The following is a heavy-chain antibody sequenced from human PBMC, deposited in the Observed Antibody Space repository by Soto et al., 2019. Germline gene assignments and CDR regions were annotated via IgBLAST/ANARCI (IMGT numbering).Heavy chain of an antibody. D-gene: IGHD3-22*01. J-gene: IGHJ4*02. CDR3: ARGTADVVITNLYFDY. CDR1: GGTFSSYA. Sequence: QVQLVQSGAEVKKPGSSVKVSCKASGGTFSSYAISWVRQAPGQGLEWMGGIIPIFGTANYAQKFQGRVTITADESTSTAYMELSSLRTEDTAVYYCARGTADVVITNLYFDYWGQGTLVTVSS. V-gene: IGHV1-69*01. CDR2: IIPIFGTA.